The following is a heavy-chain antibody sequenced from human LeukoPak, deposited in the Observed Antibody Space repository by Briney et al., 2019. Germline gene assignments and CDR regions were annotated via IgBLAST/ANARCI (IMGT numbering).Heavy chain of an antibody. CDR3: ARGKRITIFGAPSFDV. V-gene: IGHV1-69*05. CDR1: GGTFISYA. Sequence: ASVKVSCKASGGTFISYAISWVRQAPGQGLAWMGRIIPIFGTANYAQKFQGRVTITTDESTSTAYMELSSLRSEDTAVYYCARGKRITIFGAPSFDVWGKGTTVTVSS. CDR2: IIPIFGTA. J-gene: IGHJ6*04. D-gene: IGHD3-3*01.